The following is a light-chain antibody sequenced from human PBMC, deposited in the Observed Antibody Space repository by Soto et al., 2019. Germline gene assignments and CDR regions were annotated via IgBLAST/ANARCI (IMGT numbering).Light chain of an antibody. CDR1: QRISSY. Sequence: DIQMTQSPSSLSASVGDRVTITCRASQRISSYLNWYQQKPGKAPKILIYAVSNLQSGVPSRFRGSGSGTDFTLTSCSLQPEDFATYYCQQSYSAPRTFGQGTKVEIK. CDR2: AVS. J-gene: IGKJ1*01. CDR3: QQSYSAPRT. V-gene: IGKV1-39*01.